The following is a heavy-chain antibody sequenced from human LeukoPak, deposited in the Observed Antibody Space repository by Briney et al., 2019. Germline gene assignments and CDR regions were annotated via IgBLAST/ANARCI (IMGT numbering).Heavy chain of an antibody. Sequence: SETLSLTCTVSGGSISSGDYYWGWIRQPPGKGLAWIGYISSSGRTYYKPSLKSRFTVSMYTSKNQFSLKVSSVTAADTAVFYCARGQYGSGIAYWGQGTLVTVSS. D-gene: IGHD3-10*01. J-gene: IGHJ4*02. CDR1: GGSISSGDYY. CDR2: ISSSGRT. V-gene: IGHV4-30-4*01. CDR3: ARGQYGSGIAY.